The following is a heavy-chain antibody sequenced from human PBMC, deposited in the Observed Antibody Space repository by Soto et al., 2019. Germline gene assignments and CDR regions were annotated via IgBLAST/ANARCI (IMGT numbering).Heavy chain of an antibody. Sequence: SSETLSLTCTVSGGSISSGGYYWSWIRQHPGKGLEWIGYIYYSGSTYYNPSLKSRVTISVDTSKNQFSLKLSSVTAADTAVYYCARVVYGGSYFDYWGQGTLVTVSS. D-gene: IGHD2-15*01. CDR1: GGSISSGGYY. CDR2: IYYSGST. CDR3: ARVVYGGSYFDY. V-gene: IGHV4-31*03. J-gene: IGHJ4*02.